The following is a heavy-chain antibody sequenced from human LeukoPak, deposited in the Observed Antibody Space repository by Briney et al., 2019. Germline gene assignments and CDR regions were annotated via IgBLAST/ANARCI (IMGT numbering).Heavy chain of an antibody. V-gene: IGHV3-7*01. Sequence: GGSLRLSCAASGFTFSGYWMSWVRQAPGKGLEWVANIKQDGSEKYYVDSVKGRFTISRDNAKNSLYLQMNSLRAEDTAVYYCARGAYDSSGWQLPDYWGQGTLVTVSS. CDR1: GFTFSGYW. J-gene: IGHJ4*02. CDR3: ARGAYDSSGWQLPDY. CDR2: IKQDGSEK. D-gene: IGHD6-19*01.